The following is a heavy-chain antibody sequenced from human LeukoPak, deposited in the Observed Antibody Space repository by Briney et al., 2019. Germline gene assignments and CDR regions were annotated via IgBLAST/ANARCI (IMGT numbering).Heavy chain of an antibody. Sequence: SETLSLTCTVSGGSINSYYWSWIRQPPGKGLEWIGYIYYSGSTNYNPSLKSRVTISVDTSKNQFSLKMSSVTAADTAVYYCARARDGHINNWFDPWGQGTLVTVSA. J-gene: IGHJ5*02. CDR3: ARARDGHINNWFDP. V-gene: IGHV4-59*01. CDR1: GGSINSYY. D-gene: IGHD5-24*01. CDR2: IYYSGST.